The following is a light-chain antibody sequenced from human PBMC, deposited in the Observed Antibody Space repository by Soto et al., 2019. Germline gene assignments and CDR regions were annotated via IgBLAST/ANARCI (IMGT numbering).Light chain of an antibody. Sequence: EIVLTQSPGTLSLSPGERATLSCRASQTINNYVAWYQQKPGQAPRVLIYDSSIRATGVPDRFSGSGSGTDFTLIISRLEPEDFAVYYCQQYVDSPETFGGGTKVDIK. CDR1: QTINNY. CDR2: DSS. CDR3: QQYVDSPET. V-gene: IGKV3-20*01. J-gene: IGKJ4*01.